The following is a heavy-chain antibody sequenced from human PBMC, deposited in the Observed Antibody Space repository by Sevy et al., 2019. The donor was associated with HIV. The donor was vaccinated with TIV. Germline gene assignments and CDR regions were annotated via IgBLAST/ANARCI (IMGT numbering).Heavy chain of an antibody. CDR1: GYTFTGQY. D-gene: IGHD5-18*01. CDR3: SRDLRLRGYSYGCFDY. J-gene: IGHJ4*02. CDR2: INPNSGDT. V-gene: IGHV1-2*02. Sequence: ASVKVSCKASGYTFTGQYIHWVRQAPGQGLEWTGWINPNSGDTKYAQEFKGRVTMTRDTSISTAYMELSGLKSDDTAVYYCSRDLRLRGYSYGCFDYWGQGTLVTVSS.